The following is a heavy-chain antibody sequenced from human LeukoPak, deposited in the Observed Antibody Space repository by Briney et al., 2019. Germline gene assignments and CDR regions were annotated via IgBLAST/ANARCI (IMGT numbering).Heavy chain of an antibody. J-gene: IGHJ4*02. CDR2: ISSSGSTI. D-gene: IGHD3-22*01. CDR1: GFTFSSYE. Sequence: GGSLRLSCAASGFTFSSYEMNWVRQAPGKGLEWVSYISSSGSTIYYADSVKGRFTISRDNAKNSLYLQMNSLRAEDTAVYYCARVMYYYDSSGYGLDYWGQGTLVTVSS. V-gene: IGHV3-48*03. CDR3: ARVMYYYDSSGYGLDY.